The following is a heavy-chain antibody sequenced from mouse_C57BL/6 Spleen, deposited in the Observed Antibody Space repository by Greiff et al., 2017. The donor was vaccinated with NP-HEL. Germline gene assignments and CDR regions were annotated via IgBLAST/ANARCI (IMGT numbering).Heavy chain of an antibody. CDR3: ARGIVAPSYWYFDV. J-gene: IGHJ1*03. CDR2: INPNYGTT. V-gene: IGHV1-39*01. CDR1: GYSFTDYN. D-gene: IGHD1-1*01. Sequence: EVKLMESGPELVKPGASVKISCKASGYSFTDYNMNWVKQSNGKSLEWIGVINPNYGTTSYNQKFKGKATLTVDQSSSTAYMQLNSLTSEDSAVYYCARGIVAPSYWYFDVWGTGTTVTVSS.